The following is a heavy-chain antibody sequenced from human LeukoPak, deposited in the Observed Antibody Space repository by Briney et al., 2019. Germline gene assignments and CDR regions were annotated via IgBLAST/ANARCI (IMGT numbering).Heavy chain of an antibody. CDR1: GFTFSSNS. D-gene: IGHD3-10*01. J-gene: IGHJ4*02. V-gene: IGHV3-23*01. CDR3: TKWSGFGDD. CDR2: ISGSGDST. Sequence: GGSLRLSCAPPGFTFSSNSMTWVRQTPGKGLEWVSGISGSGDSTFYADSVKGRFTISRDNSRNTLYLQMSSLRPEDTAVYYCTKWSGFGDDWGQGTLVTVSS.